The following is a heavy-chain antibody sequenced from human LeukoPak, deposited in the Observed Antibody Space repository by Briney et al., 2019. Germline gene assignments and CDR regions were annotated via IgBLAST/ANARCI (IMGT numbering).Heavy chain of an antibody. CDR1: GFTFSRCD. CDR3: AKRSMVRGVQFDAFDL. Sequence: GGSLRLSCTASGFTFSRCDMHWVRQAPGKGLEWVAFVLYDGSLKYYADSVRGRVTISRDNSKNTLYLQMNSLRAEDTAVYYCAKRSMVRGVQFDAFDLWGQGTIVTVSS. D-gene: IGHD3-10*01. CDR2: VLYDGSLK. J-gene: IGHJ3*01. V-gene: IGHV3-30*02.